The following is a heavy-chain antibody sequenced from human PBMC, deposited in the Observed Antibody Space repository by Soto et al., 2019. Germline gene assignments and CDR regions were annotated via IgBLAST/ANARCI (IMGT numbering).Heavy chain of an antibody. J-gene: IGHJ6*02. Sequence: QVQLVQSGAEVKKPGSSVKVTCKASGGTFSSYAISWVRQAPGQGLEWMGGIIPIFGTANYAQKFQGRVTITADKSTSTAYMELRSLRSEETAVYYCARGAWELTPRYGMDVWGQGTTVTVSS. V-gene: IGHV1-69*06. CDR3: ARGAWELTPRYGMDV. D-gene: IGHD1-26*01. CDR1: GGTFSSYA. CDR2: IIPIFGTA.